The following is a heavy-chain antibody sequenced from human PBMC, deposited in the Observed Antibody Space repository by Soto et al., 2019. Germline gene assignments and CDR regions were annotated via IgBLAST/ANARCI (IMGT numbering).Heavy chain of an antibody. CDR2: IIPILGIA. CDR3: ASSHRYYDILTGVEFDP. V-gene: IGHV1-69*02. Sequence: GASVKVSCKASGGTFSSYIISWVRQAPGQGLEWMGRIIPILGIANYAQKFQGRVTITADKSTSTAYMELSSLRSEDTAVYYCASSHRYYDILTGVEFDPWGQGTLVTVSS. CDR1: GGTFSSYI. D-gene: IGHD3-9*01. J-gene: IGHJ5*02.